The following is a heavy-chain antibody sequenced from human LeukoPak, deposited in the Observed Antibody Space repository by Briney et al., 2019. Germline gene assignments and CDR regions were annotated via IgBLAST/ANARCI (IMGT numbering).Heavy chain of an antibody. CDR3: ASPGVAGSLLYFQH. CDR2: IIPIFGTA. Sequence: SVKVSCKASGGTFSSYAISWVRQAPGQGLERMGGIIPIFGTANYAQKFQGRVTITADESTSTAYMELSSLRSEDTAVYYCASPGVAGSLLYFQHWGQGTLVTVSS. V-gene: IGHV1-69*13. J-gene: IGHJ1*01. D-gene: IGHD6-19*01. CDR1: GGTFSSYA.